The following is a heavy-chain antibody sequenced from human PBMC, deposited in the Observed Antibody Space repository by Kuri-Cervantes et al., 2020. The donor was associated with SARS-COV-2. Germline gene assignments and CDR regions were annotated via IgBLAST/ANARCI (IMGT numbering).Heavy chain of an antibody. J-gene: IGHJ6*02. Sequence: GGSLRLSCAASGFTFSSYAMSWVRQAPGKGLEWVSAISGSGGSTYYADSVKGRFTISRDNAKNSLYLQMNSLRDEDTAVYYCARRGYYPDYYYGMDVWGQGTTVTVSS. V-gene: IGHV3-23*01. CDR1: GFTFSSYA. D-gene: IGHD3-22*01. CDR2: ISGSGGST. CDR3: ARRGYYPDYYYGMDV.